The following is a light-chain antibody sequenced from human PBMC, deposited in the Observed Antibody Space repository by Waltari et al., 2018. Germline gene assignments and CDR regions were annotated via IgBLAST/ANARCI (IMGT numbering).Light chain of an antibody. V-gene: IGKV1D-12*01. CDR2: DAT. Sequence: IRVTQSPSSVSASIGARVTITCRASQGIRTWLSWYQKRPGEAPRLLIHDATSLQSGVPSRFNGGGSGTDFTLTISGLQPEDFATYYCQQANSFPITFGQGTRLDIK. CDR1: QGIRTW. CDR3: QQANSFPIT. J-gene: IGKJ5*01.